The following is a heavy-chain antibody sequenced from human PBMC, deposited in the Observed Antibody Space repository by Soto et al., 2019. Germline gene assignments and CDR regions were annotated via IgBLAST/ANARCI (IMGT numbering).Heavy chain of an antibody. V-gene: IGHV4-61*01. CDR1: GVSVISGSYF. J-gene: IGHJ4*02. CDR2: IYYSGST. CDR3: ERYYDANSKGLDH. D-gene: IGHD3-3*01. Sequence: SETLSLTCTASGVSVISGSYFWNWIRQPPGKGLEWIGYIYYSGSTNYTPSLKSRVTISLDTSKNQFSLNLSSVTAADTAVYYCERYYDANSKGLDHWGQGTLVTVSS.